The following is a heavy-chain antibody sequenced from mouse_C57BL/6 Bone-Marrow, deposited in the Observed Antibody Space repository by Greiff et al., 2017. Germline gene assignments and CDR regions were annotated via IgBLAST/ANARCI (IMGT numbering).Heavy chain of an antibody. CDR1: GYTFTSYW. J-gene: IGHJ2*01. Sequence: QVQLQQPGAELVRPGSSVKLSCKASGYTFTSYWMDWVKQRPGQGLEWIGNIYPSDSETHYNQKFKDKATLTVDKSSSTAYMQLSSLTSEDSAVYHCARRSYFDYWGQGTTLTVSS. CDR2: IYPSDSET. CDR3: ARRSYFDY. V-gene: IGHV1-61*01.